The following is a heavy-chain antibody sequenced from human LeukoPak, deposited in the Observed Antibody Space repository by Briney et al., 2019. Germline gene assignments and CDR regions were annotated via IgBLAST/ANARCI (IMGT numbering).Heavy chain of an antibody. CDR1: GDSVSSNSAT. J-gene: IGHJ3*02. CDR2: TCHRSRWYY. D-gene: IGHD6-13*01. CDR3: AYTSSSMPDAFDI. Sequence: SQTLSLTCALSGDSVSSNSATWGWIRQSPSRGLEWLERTCHRSRWYYDYAVSVKSRITINPETSKNQFSLQLTSVIPEDTAVYYCAYTSSSMPDAFDIWGQGTMVIVSS. V-gene: IGHV6-1*01.